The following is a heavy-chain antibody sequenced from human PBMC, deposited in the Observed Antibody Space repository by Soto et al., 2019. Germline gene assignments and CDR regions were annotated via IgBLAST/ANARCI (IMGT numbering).Heavy chain of an antibody. CDR2: IDNSGTS. Sequence: QGQLQESGPELVKPSQTLSLTCTVSGGSISSGSSYWGWIRQHPGKGLEWIGYIDNSGTSYYNPSLQSRLTISVDTSTNQFSLHLRSVTAADTAVYYCARVGISGTIDAFDIWGQGTMVTVSS. CDR3: ARVGISGTIDAFDI. CDR1: GGSISSGSSY. D-gene: IGHD1-20*01. J-gene: IGHJ3*02. V-gene: IGHV4-31*03.